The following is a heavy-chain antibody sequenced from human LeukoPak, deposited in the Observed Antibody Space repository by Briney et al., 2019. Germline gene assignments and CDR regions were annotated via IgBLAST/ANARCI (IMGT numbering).Heavy chain of an antibody. V-gene: IGHV1-69*05. CDR3: ARDDSWSSSDYYYTDV. CDR1: GGTFSSYA. CDR2: IIPIFGTA. J-gene: IGHJ6*03. Sequence: SSVKVSCKASGGTFSSYAISWVRQAPGQGLEWMGGIIPIFGTANYAQKFQGRVTITTDESTSTAYMELSSLRSEDTAVYYCARDDSWSSSDYYYTDVWGKGTTVTVSS. D-gene: IGHD6-6*01.